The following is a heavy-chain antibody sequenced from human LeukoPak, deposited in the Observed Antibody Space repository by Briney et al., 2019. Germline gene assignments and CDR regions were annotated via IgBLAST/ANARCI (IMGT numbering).Heavy chain of an antibody. D-gene: IGHD4-17*01. V-gene: IGHV3-23*01. Sequence: PGRSLRLSCAASGFTFSSYAMHWVRQAPGKGLEWVSAISGSGGSTYYADSVKGRFTISRDNSKNTLYLQMNSLRAEDTAVYYCAKDPPRGTVSLGEDYWGQGTLVTVSS. CDR3: AKDPPRGTVSLGEDY. CDR2: ISGSGGST. CDR1: GFTFSSYA. J-gene: IGHJ4*02.